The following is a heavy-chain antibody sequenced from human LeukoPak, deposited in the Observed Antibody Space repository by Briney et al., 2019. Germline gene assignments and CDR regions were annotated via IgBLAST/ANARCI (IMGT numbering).Heavy chain of an antibody. J-gene: IGHJ5*02. V-gene: IGHV4-39*07. CDR1: GGSISSSSYY. Sequence: PSETLSLTCTVSGGSISSSSYYWGWIRQPPGKGLEWIGSIYCSGSTYYNPSLKSRVTISVDTSKNQFSLKLSSVTAADTAVYYCASGRPYCTNGVCYGYNWFDPWGQGTLVTVSS. CDR3: ASGRPYCTNGVCYGYNWFDP. CDR2: IYCSGST. D-gene: IGHD2-8*01.